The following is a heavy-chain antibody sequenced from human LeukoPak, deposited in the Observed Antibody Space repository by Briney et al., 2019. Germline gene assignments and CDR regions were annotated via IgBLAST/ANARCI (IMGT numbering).Heavy chain of an antibody. CDR1: GFTFSTYW. V-gene: IGHV3-74*01. Sequence: PGGSLRLSCAASGFTFSTYWMHWVRQAPGKGLVWVSRLSPDGSSSIYADSVKGRFTISRHNSKNTLYLQMNSLRAEDTAVYYCARSTQYYFDYWGQGTLVTVSS. D-gene: IGHD1-1*01. CDR3: ARSTQYYFDY. J-gene: IGHJ4*02. CDR2: LSPDGSSS.